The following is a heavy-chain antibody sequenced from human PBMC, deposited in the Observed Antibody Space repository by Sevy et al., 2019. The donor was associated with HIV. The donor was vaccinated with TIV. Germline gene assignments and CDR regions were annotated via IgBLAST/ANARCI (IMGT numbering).Heavy chain of an antibody. J-gene: IGHJ4*02. CDR1: GFTFSSYE. Sequence: GGSLRLSCAASGFTFSSYEMNWVRQAPGKGLEWVSYISSSGSTIYYADSVKGRFTISRDNAKNSLYLQMNSLGAEDTAIYYCARDRGELLSSAFDYWGQGTLVTVSS. D-gene: IGHD1-26*01. CDR2: ISSSGSTI. V-gene: IGHV3-48*03. CDR3: ARDRGELLSSAFDY.